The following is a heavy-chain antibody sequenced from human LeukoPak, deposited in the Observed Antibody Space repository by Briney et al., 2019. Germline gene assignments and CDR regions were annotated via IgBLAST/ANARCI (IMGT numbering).Heavy chain of an antibody. D-gene: IGHD5-12*01. CDR1: GFTFSSYS. V-gene: IGHV3-21*01. CDR3: ARAEYSGYDWTDY. CDR2: IRSSSSYI. J-gene: IGHJ4*02. Sequence: PGGSLRLSCAASGFTFSSYSMNWVRQAPGKGLEWVSSIRSSSSYIYYADSVKGRFTISRDNAKNSLYLQMNSLRAEDTAVYYCARAEYSGYDWTDYWGQGTLVTVSS.